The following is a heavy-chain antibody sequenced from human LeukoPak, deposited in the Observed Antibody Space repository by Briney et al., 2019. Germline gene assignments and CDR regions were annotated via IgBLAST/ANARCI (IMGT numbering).Heavy chain of an antibody. CDR3: ARRTGDYRWAYFDY. J-gene: IGHJ4*02. CDR1: GGSFSGYY. V-gene: IGHV4-34*01. D-gene: IGHD4-17*01. CDR2: INHSGST. Sequence: PSETLSLTCAVYGGSFSGYYWSWIRQPPGKGLEWIGEINHSGSTNYNPSLKSRVTISVDTSKNQFSLKLSSVTAADTAVYYCARRTGDYRWAYFDYWGQGTLVTVSS.